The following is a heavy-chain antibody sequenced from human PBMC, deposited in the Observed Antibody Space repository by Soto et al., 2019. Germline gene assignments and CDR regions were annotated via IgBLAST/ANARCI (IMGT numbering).Heavy chain of an antibody. CDR2: ISSSSSYI. CDR3: ARDPRSGWYGRSSFDP. Sequence: KPGGSLRLSCAASGFTFSSYSMNWVRQAPGKGLEWVSSISSSSSYIYYADSVKGRFTISRDNAKNSLYPQMNSLRAEDTAVYYCARDPRSGWYGRSSFDPWGQGTLVTVSS. J-gene: IGHJ5*02. D-gene: IGHD6-19*01. V-gene: IGHV3-21*01. CDR1: GFTFSSYS.